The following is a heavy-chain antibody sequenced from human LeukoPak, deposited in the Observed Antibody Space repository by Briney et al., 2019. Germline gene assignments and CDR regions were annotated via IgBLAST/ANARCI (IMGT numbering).Heavy chain of an antibody. CDR2: IIPIFGTA. D-gene: IGHD3-22*01. J-gene: IGHJ4*02. V-gene: IGHV1-69*13. Sequence: ASVKVSCKASGYTFTSYYMHWVRQAPGQGLEWMGGIIPIFGTANYAQKFQGRVTITADESTSTAYMELSSLRSEDTAVYYCARGGYYYDSSGYKPDLDYWGQGTLVTVSS. CDR3: ARGGYYYDSSGYKPDLDY. CDR1: GYTFTSYY.